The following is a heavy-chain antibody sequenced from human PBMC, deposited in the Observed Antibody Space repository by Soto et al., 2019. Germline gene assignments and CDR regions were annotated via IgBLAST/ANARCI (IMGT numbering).Heavy chain of an antibody. D-gene: IGHD3-9*01. V-gene: IGHV4-4*02. CDR2: IYHSGST. Sequence: PSETLSLTCAVSGGSISSSNWWSWVRQPPGKGLEWIGEIYHSGSTNYNPSLKSRATISVDKSKNQFSLKLSSVTAADTAVYYCARGSTDIRYFDWLLRNNWFDPWGQGTLVTVSS. CDR3: ARGSTDIRYFDWLLRNNWFDP. J-gene: IGHJ5*02. CDR1: GGSISSSNW.